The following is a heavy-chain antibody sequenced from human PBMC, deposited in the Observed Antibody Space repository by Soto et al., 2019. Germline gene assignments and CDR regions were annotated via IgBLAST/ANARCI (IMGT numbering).Heavy chain of an antibody. J-gene: IGHJ6*02. D-gene: IGHD4-4*01. Sequence: GESLKISCKGSGYSFTSYWISWVRQMTGKGLEWMGRIDPSDSYTNYSPSFQGHVTISADKSISTAYLQWSSLKASDTAMYYCASSMTTVTMYYYYYGMDVWGQGTTVTVSS. V-gene: IGHV5-10-1*01. CDR1: GYSFTSYW. CDR3: ASSMTTVTMYYYYYGMDV. CDR2: IDPSDSYT.